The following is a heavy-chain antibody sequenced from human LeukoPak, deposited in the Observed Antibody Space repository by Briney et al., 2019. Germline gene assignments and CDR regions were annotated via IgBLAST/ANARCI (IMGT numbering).Heavy chain of an antibody. CDR2: IYSGTNT. V-gene: IGHV3-53*01. J-gene: IGHJ4*02. CDR1: GFTVSSNY. Sequence: PGGSLRLSCAVSGFTVSSNYMSWVRQAPGKGLEWVSVIYSGTNTYYADSVKGRFIISRYNPKNMLYLQMNSLRAEDTAVYYCARVASGTLDYWGQGTLVTVSS. CDR3: ARVASGTLDY. D-gene: IGHD6-25*01.